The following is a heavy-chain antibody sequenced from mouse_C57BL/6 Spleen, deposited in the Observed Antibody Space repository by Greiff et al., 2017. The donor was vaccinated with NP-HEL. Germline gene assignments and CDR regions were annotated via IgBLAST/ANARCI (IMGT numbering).Heavy chain of an antibody. Sequence: QVQLQQSVAELVKPGASVKISCKASGYAFSSYWMNWVKQRPGKGLEWIGQIYPGDGDTNYNGKFKGKATLTADKSSSTAYMQLSSLTSEDSAVYFCARGHYGPYFDYWGQGTTLTVSS. CDR1: GYAFSSYW. CDR3: ARGHYGPYFDY. V-gene: IGHV1-80*01. CDR2: IYPGDGDT. D-gene: IGHD1-1*01. J-gene: IGHJ2*01.